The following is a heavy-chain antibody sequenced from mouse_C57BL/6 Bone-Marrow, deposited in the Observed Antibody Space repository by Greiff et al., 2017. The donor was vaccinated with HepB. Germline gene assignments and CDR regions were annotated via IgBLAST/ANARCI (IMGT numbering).Heavy chain of an antibody. CDR3: ARQYYYGSRRDWYFDV. V-gene: IGHV5-6*01. Sequence: EVKLVESGGDLVKPGGSLKLSCAASGFTFSSYGMSWVRQTPDKRLEWVATISSGGSYTYYPDSVKGRYTISRDNAKNALYLQMSSLTSEDTAMYYCARQYYYGSRRDWYFDVWGTGTTVTVSS. CDR2: ISSGGSYT. CDR1: GFTFSSYG. J-gene: IGHJ1*03. D-gene: IGHD1-1*01.